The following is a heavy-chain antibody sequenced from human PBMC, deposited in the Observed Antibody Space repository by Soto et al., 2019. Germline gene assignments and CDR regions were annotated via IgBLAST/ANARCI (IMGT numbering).Heavy chain of an antibody. V-gene: IGHV4-59*01. CDR3: ARERNYYDSSGYSYFDY. Sequence: SETLSLTCTVSGGSISSYYWSWIRQPPGKGLEWIGYIYYSGSTNYNPSLKSRVTISVDTSKNQFSLKLSYVTAADTAVYYCARERNYYDSSGYSYFDYGRKGTLVTVS. D-gene: IGHD3-22*01. CDR2: IYYSGST. J-gene: IGHJ4*02. CDR1: GGSISSYY.